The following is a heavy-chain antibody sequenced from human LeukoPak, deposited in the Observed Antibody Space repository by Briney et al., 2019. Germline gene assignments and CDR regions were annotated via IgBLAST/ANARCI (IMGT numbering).Heavy chain of an antibody. D-gene: IGHD3-9*01. CDR2: ISAYNGNT. Sequence: ASVKVSCKASGYTFTSYGISWVRQAPGQGLEWMGWISAYNGNTNYAQKLQGRVTMTTDTSTSTAYMELRSLRSGDTAVYYCARDRYYDILTGYYYYYYMDVWGKGTTVTVSS. CDR1: GYTFTSYG. J-gene: IGHJ6*03. CDR3: ARDRYYDILTGYYYYYYMDV. V-gene: IGHV1-18*01.